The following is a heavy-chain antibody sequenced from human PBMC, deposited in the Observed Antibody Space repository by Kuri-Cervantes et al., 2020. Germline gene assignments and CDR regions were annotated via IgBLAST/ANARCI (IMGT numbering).Heavy chain of an antibody. V-gene: IGHV3-33*01. Sequence: GGSLRLSCAASGFTFSSYGMHWVRQAPGKGLEWVAVIWYDGSNEYYADSVKGRFTISRDNAKNSLYLQMNSLRAEDTAVYYCARRYDRKHYFDYWGQGTLVTVSS. J-gene: IGHJ4*02. CDR1: GFTFSSYG. D-gene: IGHD1-1*01. CDR2: IWYDGSNE. CDR3: ARRYDRKHYFDY.